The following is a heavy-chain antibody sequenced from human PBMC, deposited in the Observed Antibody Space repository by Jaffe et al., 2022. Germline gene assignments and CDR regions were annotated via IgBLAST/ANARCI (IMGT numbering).Heavy chain of an antibody. CDR2: ISWNSGSI. D-gene: IGHD1-1*01. CDR1: GFTFDDYA. J-gene: IGHJ4*02. CDR3: AKDMKAGTTFDFDY. Sequence: EVQLVESGGGLVQPGRSLRLSCAASGFTFDDYAMHWVRQAPGKGLEWVSGISWNSGSIGYADSVKGRFTISRDNAKNSLYLQMNSLRAEDTALYYCAKDMKAGTTFDFDYWGQGTLVTVSS. V-gene: IGHV3-9*01.